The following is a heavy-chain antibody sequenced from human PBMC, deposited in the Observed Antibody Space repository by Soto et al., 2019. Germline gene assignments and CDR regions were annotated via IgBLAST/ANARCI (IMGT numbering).Heavy chain of an antibody. V-gene: IGHV3-21*01. Sequence: PGGSLRLSCAASGFTFSSYAMNWVRQAPGKGLEWVSSISSTGVYIYYADSMKGRSTISRDNAKNSLYLQMNSLRADDTAVYYCARKGSRDRNHWYFDLWGRGTLVTVSS. CDR3: ARKGSRDRNHWYFDL. CDR1: GFTFSSYA. J-gene: IGHJ2*01. D-gene: IGHD1-1*01. CDR2: ISSTGVYI.